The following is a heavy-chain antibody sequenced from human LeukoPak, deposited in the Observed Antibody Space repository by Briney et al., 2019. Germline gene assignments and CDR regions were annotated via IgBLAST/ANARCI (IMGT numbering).Heavy chain of an antibody. CDR3: ASLMTVDAFDI. CDR2: INWNGGST. V-gene: IGHV3-20*04. CDR1: GFTFDDYG. J-gene: IGHJ3*02. D-gene: IGHD2-21*02. Sequence: GGSLRLSCAASGFTFDDYGMSWVRQAPGKGLEWVSGINWNGGSTGYADSVRGRFTISRDNAKNSLYLQMNSLRAEDTAVYYCASLMTVDAFDIWGQGTMVTVSS.